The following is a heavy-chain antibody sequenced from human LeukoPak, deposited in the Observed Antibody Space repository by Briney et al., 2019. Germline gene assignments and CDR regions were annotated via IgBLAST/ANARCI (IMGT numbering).Heavy chain of an antibody. Sequence: SETLSLTCTVSGGSISSGSYYWSWIRQPAGKGLEWIGRIYTSGSTNYNPSLKSRVTISVDTSKNQFSLKLSSVTAADTAVYYCAGSGYSSSWNPDYWGQGTLVTVSS. D-gene: IGHD6-13*01. V-gene: IGHV4-61*02. CDR3: AGSGYSSSWNPDY. CDR1: GGSISSGSYY. J-gene: IGHJ4*02. CDR2: IYTSGST.